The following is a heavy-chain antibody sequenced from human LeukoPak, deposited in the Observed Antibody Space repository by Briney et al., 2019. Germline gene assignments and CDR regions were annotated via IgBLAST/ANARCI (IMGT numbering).Heavy chain of an antibody. Sequence: SETLSLTCTVSGYSISSGYYWGWIRQPPGKGLEWIGSIYHSGSTYYNPSLKSRVTISVDTSKNQFSLKLSSVTAADTAVYYCARRITMVRGVLYNWFDPWGQGTLVTVSS. CDR2: IYHSGST. D-gene: IGHD3-10*01. V-gene: IGHV4-38-2*02. J-gene: IGHJ5*02. CDR3: ARRITMVRGVLYNWFDP. CDR1: GYSISSGYY.